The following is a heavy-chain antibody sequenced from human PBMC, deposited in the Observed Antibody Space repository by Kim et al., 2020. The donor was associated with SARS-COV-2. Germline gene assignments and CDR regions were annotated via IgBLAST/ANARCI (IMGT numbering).Heavy chain of an antibody. Sequence: SETLSLTCAVYGGSFSGYYWSWIRQPPGKGLEWIGEINHSGSTNYNPSLKSRVTISVDTSKNQFSLKLSSVTAADTAVYYCARERILWFGELHLGWFDPWGQGTLVTVSS. CDR2: INHSGST. J-gene: IGHJ5*02. CDR1: GGSFSGYY. CDR3: ARERILWFGELHLGWFDP. D-gene: IGHD3-10*01. V-gene: IGHV4-34*01.